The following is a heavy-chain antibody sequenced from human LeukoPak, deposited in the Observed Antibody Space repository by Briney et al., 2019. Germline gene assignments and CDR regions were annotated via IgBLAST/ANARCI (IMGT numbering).Heavy chain of an antibody. V-gene: IGHV4-4*02. CDR1: GDSITAPKW. D-gene: IGHD2-8*01. CDR2: IYHERTT. CDR3: VGRGLYGGTWLFEY. J-gene: IGHJ4*02. Sequence: SETLSLTCTVSGDSITAPKWWSWVRQAPGGGLEWIGEIYHERTTSNNPSHKSRLTISVDKSANQFFLNLNSVSATDTAVYYCVGRGLYGGTWLFEYWGQGALVTVSS.